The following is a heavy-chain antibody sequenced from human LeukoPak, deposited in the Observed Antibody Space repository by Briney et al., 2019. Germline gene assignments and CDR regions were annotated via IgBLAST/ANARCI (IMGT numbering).Heavy chain of an antibody. V-gene: IGHV1-46*01. D-gene: IGHD1-26*01. Sequence: ASVKVSRKASGYSFTSYYMHWVRQAPGQGLEWMGIINPSGGSTSYAQKFQGRVSMTRDTSTSTVYMELSSLRSEDTAVYYCARETSGGSYVWGQGTLVTVSS. CDR1: GYSFTSYY. CDR2: INPSGGST. J-gene: IGHJ4*02. CDR3: ARETSGGSYV.